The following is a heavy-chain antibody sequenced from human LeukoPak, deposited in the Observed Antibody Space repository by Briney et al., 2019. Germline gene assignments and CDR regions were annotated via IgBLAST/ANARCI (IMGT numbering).Heavy chain of an antibody. J-gene: IGHJ4*02. CDR3: AKVFDSYDWNYFDY. V-gene: IGHV3-30*18. CDR1: GFTFSSYG. CDR2: ISYDGSNK. Sequence: GGSLRLSCAASGFTFSSYGMHWVRQAPGKGLEWGAVISYDGSNKYYADSVKGRFTISRDNSKNTLYLQMNSLRAEDTAVYYCAKVFDSYDWNYFDYWGQGTLVTVSS. D-gene: IGHD5-18*01.